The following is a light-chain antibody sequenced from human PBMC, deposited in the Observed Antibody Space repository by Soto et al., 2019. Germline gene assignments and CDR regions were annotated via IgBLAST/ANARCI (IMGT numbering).Light chain of an antibody. Sequence: EIVLTQSPATLSLSPGERATLSCRASQSIDRYLAWYQQKPGQAPRLLIYDASDRATGIPARFSGSGSGTDFTLTISSLAPEDFAVYYCQKYGSSPQTFGKGTKVDI. CDR3: QKYGSSPQT. CDR1: QSIDRY. CDR2: DAS. V-gene: IGKV3-11*01. J-gene: IGKJ1*01.